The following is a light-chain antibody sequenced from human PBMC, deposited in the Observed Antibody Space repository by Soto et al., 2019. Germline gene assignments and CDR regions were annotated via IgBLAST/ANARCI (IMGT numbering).Light chain of an antibody. CDR3: QQYDTWPPIS. Sequence: RLMPQSPAARSVSPGERATLSCNPSQSVSSNLAWYQQIPVQAPSLFIYGAYTRATGIQARFSDSGSRTGFTLRMRSLQCEDFAPYFCQQYDTWPPISFGQGTRLEIK. CDR1: QSVSSN. CDR2: GAY. J-gene: IGKJ5*01. V-gene: IGKV3-15*01.